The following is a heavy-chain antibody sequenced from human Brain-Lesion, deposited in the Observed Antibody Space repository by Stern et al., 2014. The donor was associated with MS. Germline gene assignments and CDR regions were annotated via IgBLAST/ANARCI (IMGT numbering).Heavy chain of an antibody. V-gene: IGHV1-69*06. CDR1: GGTFGTYP. CDR3: AKDGPALVTNWFDP. D-gene: IGHD5-18*01. CDR2: IIPIFGSP. J-gene: IGHJ5*02. Sequence: QVQLGQSGPEVKKPGSSVQVSCKASGGTFGTYPITWLRQAPGQGLEGIGRIIPIFGSPNYAQKFQGRVTITADRSTTTVYMKLSSLKSDDAAVYYCAKDGPALVTNWFDPWGRGTLVTVSS.